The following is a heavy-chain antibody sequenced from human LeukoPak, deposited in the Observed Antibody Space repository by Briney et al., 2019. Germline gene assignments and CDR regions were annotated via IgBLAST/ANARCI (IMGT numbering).Heavy chain of an antibody. J-gene: IGHJ4*02. CDR3: ARTGNTAVPPYFDY. Sequence: SETLSLTCTVSGGSISSSGYYWGWIRQPPGKGPEWIGTIYNSGSTYYNPSLNSRVTISVDTSKNQFSLKLSSVTAADTAVYYCARTGNTAVPPYFDYWGQGALVTASS. V-gene: IGHV4-39*01. CDR2: IYNSGST. CDR1: GGSISSSGYY. D-gene: IGHD3-10*01.